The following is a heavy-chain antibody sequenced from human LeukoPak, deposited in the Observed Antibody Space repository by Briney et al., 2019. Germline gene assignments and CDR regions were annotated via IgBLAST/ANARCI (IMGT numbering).Heavy chain of an antibody. CDR3: ARAGVTTGDY. CDR1: GYTFTSYS. J-gene: IGHJ4*02. CDR2: ISAYSGNS. V-gene: IGHV1-18*01. Sequence: ASVKVSCKASGYTFTSYSISWVRQAPGQGLEWMGWISAYSGNSNYAQKLQGRVTMTRNTSISTAYMELSSLRSEDTAVYYCARAGVTTGDYWGQGTLVTVSS. D-gene: IGHD4-17*01.